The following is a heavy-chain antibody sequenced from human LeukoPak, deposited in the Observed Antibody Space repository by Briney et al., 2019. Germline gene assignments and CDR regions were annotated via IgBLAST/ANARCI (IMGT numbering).Heavy chain of an antibody. CDR1: GYTFIGYG. J-gene: IGHJ5*02. Sequence: GASVKVSCKASGYTFIGYGISWVRQAPGQGLEWMGWISAYNGNTNYAQKLQGRVTMTTDTSTSTAYMELRGLRSDDTAVYYCARDQGGEATGPVYNWFDPWGQGTLVTVSS. D-gene: IGHD3-16*01. V-gene: IGHV1-18*01. CDR2: ISAYNGNT. CDR3: ARDQGGEATGPVYNWFDP.